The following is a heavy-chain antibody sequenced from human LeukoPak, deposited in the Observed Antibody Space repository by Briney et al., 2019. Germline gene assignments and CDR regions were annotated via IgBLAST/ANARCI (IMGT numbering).Heavy chain of an antibody. J-gene: IGHJ3*02. CDR2: IKQDGSEK. CDR1: GFTFSSYW. D-gene: IGHD3-22*01. Sequence: GGSLRLSCAASGFTFSSYWMSWVRQAPGKGLEWVANIKQDGSEKYYVDSVKGRFTISRDNAKNSLYLQMNSLRAEGAAVYYCARATYYYDSSGYYPSTPDAFDIWGQGTMVTVSS. V-gene: IGHV3-7*01. CDR3: ARATYYYDSSGYYPSTPDAFDI.